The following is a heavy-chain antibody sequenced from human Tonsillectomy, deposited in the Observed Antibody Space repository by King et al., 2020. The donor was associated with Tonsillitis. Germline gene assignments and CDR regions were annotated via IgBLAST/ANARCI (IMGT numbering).Heavy chain of an antibody. D-gene: IGHD5-18*01. J-gene: IGHJ4*02. CDR1: GFSFDDYT. V-gene: IGHV3-43*01. CDR3: AKDMRRRGYSYGLAGDH. CDR2: ISWDGGRA. Sequence: VQLVESGGVVVQPGGSLRLSCAASGFSFDDYTMHWVRQAPGKGLEWISLISWDGGRAYYTDSVKGRFTISRDNGKNSLYLQMNSLRTEDNGFYYCAKDMRRRGYSYGLAGDHWGQGTRVTV.